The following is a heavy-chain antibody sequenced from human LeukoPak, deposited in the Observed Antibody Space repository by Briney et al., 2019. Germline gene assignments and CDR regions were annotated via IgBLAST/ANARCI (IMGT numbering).Heavy chain of an antibody. CDR2: INHSGCT. CDR3: GRIAPGRPNWFDP. J-gene: IGHJ5*02. V-gene: IGHV4-34*01. CDR1: GGSFSGYY. Sequence: SETLSLTCAVYGGSFSGYYWRWVRQPPGKGLECIGEINHSGCTNFNPYLTGRVTISVDTSKHQFSLKLSSVATSDKALYYFGRIAPGRPNWFDPWGQGTLVTVSS.